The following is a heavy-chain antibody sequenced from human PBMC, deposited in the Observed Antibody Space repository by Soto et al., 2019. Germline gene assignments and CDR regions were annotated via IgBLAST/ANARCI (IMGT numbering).Heavy chain of an antibody. V-gene: IGHV1-69*13. CDR3: ATGLQRPRKYCTNGVCYNHFDY. Sequence: ASVKVSCKASGGTFSSYAISWVRQAPGQGLEWMGGIIPIFGTANYAQKFQGRVTITADESTSTAYMELSSLRSEDTAVYYCATGLQRPRKYCTNGVCYNHFDYWGQGTLVTVSS. CDR1: GGTFSSYA. CDR2: IIPIFGTA. D-gene: IGHD2-8*01. J-gene: IGHJ4*02.